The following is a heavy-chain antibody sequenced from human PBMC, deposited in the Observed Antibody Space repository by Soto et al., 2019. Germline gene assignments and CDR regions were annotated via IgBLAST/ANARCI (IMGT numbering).Heavy chain of an antibody. J-gene: IGHJ4*02. CDR2: ISQDGAIA. CDR3: LRDQRHWNEFADQ. Sequence: GGSLRLSCAASGFAFGSYWMHWVRQAPGKGLVWVSRISQDGAIATQADSVKGRFTISRDNAKNTLFLQMNSLRADDTAVYYCLRDQRHWNEFADQWGQGTLVTVSS. D-gene: IGHD1-1*01. V-gene: IGHV3-74*01. CDR1: GFAFGSYW.